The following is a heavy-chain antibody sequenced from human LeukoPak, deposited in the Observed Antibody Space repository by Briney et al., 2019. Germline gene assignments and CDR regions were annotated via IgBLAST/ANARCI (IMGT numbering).Heavy chain of an antibody. CDR3: TADVPNDDGDYVPIDY. D-gene: IGHD4-17*01. CDR2: IKSKRDGGTT. J-gene: IGHJ4*02. V-gene: IGHV3-15*01. CDR1: GFTFSNAW. Sequence: GGSLRLSCTVSGFTFSNAWMTWFRQAPGRGLEWVGRIKSKRDGGTTDYAAPGKGRFTISRDDSENTLYLQMNSLKTEDTAVYYCTADVPNDDGDYVPIDYWGQGTLVTVSS.